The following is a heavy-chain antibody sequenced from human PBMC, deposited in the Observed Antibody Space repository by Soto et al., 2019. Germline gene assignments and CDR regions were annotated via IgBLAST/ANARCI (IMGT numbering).Heavy chain of an antibody. V-gene: IGHV3-49*03. CDR3: TRDPPDYCSSTSCQSPAFDI. D-gene: IGHD2-2*01. CDR2: IRSKAYGGTT. CDR1: GFTFGDYA. Sequence: GALRLSCTASGFTFGDYAMSWFRQAPGKGLEWVGFIRSKAYGGTTEYAASVKGRFTISRDDSKSIAYLQMNSLKTEDTAVYYCTRDPPDYCSSTSCQSPAFDIWGQGTMVTVSS. J-gene: IGHJ3*02.